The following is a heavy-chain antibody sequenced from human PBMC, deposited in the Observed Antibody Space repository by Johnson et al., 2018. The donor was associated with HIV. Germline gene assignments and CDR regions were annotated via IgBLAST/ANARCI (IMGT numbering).Heavy chain of an antibody. CDR1: GFTVSSNY. V-gene: IGHV3-30*03. CDR2: ISSDGRNK. Sequence: VESGGGVVQPGGSLRLSCVASGFTVSSNYMSWVRQAPGKGLEWVAVISSDGRNKYYADSVKGRFTISRDNSKNTLYLQMNSLRAEDTAVYYCARDWEQQQPGAFDIWGQGTMVTVSS. J-gene: IGHJ3*02. D-gene: IGHD6-13*01. CDR3: ARDWEQQQPGAFDI.